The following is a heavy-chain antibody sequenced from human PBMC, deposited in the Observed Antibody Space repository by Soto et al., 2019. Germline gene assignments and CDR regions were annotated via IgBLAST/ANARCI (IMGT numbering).Heavy chain of an antibody. D-gene: IGHD7-27*01. J-gene: IGHJ4*02. V-gene: IGHV3-23*01. CDR2: ISGSGGST. CDR3: AKEVSLGSTVDLGY. CDR1: GFTFRIFA. Sequence: PGGSLRLSCAGSGFTFRIFAMSWVRQSPGKGLEWVSTISGSGGSTYYADAVKGRFTISRDNSMGTLYLQMKSLRVEDTAIHYCAKEVSLGSTVDLGYWGQGALVTVSS.